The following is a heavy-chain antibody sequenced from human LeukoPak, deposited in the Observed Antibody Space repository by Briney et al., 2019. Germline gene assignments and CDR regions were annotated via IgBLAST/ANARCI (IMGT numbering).Heavy chain of an antibody. J-gene: IGHJ6*03. CDR3: ARGPSLAHYYYMDV. V-gene: IGHV3-21*01. CDR1: GFTFSSYS. Sequence: GSLRLSCAASGFTFSSYSMHWVRQAPGKGLEWDSSISSSSSYIYYADSLKGRFTISRDNAKNSLYLQMNSLRAEDTAVYYCARGPSLAHYYYMDVWGKGTTVTVSS. CDR2: ISSSSSYI. D-gene: IGHD2-15*01.